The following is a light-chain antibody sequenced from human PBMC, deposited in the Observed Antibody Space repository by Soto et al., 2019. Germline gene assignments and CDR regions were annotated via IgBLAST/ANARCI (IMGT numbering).Light chain of an antibody. CDR2: KAS. J-gene: IGKJ1*01. Sequence: DIHMTQSPSTLSSTLGERVTITFRASQTISSWLAWYQQKPGKAPKLLIYKASTLKSGVPSRFSGSGSGTEFTLTISSLQPDDFATYYCQHYNSYSEAFGQGTKVDIK. CDR1: QTISSW. CDR3: QHYNSYSEA. V-gene: IGKV1-5*03.